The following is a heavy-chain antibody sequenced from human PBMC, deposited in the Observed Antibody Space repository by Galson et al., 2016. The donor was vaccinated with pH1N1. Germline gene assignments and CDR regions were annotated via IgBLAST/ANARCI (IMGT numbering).Heavy chain of an antibody. CDR1: GYSIISGYY. CDR3: ASSIPVTALDAFDL. Sequence: ETLSLTCAVSGYSIISGYYWGWVRQPPGKGLEWSGSIFHSGSTYYNPSLKSRVTISVDTSRNQFSLTLSSVTAAATALYYCASSIPVTALDAFDLWGQGTMVTVSS. D-gene: IGHD2-21*02. J-gene: IGHJ3*01. V-gene: IGHV4-38-2*01. CDR2: IFHSGST.